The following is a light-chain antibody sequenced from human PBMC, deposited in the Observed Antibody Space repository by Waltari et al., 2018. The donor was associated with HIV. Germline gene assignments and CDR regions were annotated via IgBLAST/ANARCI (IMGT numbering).Light chain of an antibody. Sequence: QSALTQPRSVSGSPGQSVTISCTGPSSDVGGYSYVSWYQQHPGKAPKLMIYDVSKRPSGVPDRFSGSKSGNTASLTISGLQAEDEADYYCCSYAGSYTLYVFGTGTKVTVL. CDR2: DVS. CDR1: SSDVGGYSY. CDR3: CSYAGSYTLYV. J-gene: IGLJ1*01. V-gene: IGLV2-11*01.